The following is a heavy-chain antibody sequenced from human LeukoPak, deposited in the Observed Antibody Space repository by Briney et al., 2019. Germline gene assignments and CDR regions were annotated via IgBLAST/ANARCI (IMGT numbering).Heavy chain of an antibody. V-gene: IGHV3-23*01. CDR2: ISGSGGST. J-gene: IGHJ4*02. Sequence: GGSLRLSCAASGFTFNSYAMSWVRQAPGKGLEWVSAISGSGGSTYYADSVKGRFTISRDNSKNTLYLQMNSLRAEDTAVYYCAKVSLPAAMHRIFDYWGQGTLVTVSS. CDR3: AKVSLPAAMHRIFDY. CDR1: GFTFNSYA. D-gene: IGHD2-2*01.